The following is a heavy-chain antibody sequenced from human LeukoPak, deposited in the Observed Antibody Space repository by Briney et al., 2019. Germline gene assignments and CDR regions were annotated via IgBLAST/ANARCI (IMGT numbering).Heavy chain of an antibody. V-gene: IGHV3-33*01. J-gene: IGHJ4*02. Sequence: PGRSLRLSCAAPGFTFSDYGIHWVRQAPGQGLEWVALIWYDGSKKYYADSVKGRFTTSRDNTKNTLYLQLNSLRADDTAVYYCARAHSSSSTFDLWGQGTLVTVSS. CDR1: GFTFSDYG. D-gene: IGHD6-6*01. CDR2: IWYDGSKK. CDR3: ARAHSSSSTFDL.